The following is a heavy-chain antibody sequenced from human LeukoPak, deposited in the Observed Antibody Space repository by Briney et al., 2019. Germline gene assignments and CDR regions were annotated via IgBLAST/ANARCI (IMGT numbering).Heavy chain of an antibody. Sequence: SRTLSLTCTVSGGSISSGGYYWSWIRQHPGKGLEWIGYIYYSGSTYYNPSLKSRVTISVDTSKNQFSLKLSSVTAADTAVYYCARVAYYYGSGSYYFDYWGQGTLVTVSS. J-gene: IGHJ4*02. CDR1: GGSISSGGYY. D-gene: IGHD3-10*01. CDR2: IYYSGST. V-gene: IGHV4-31*03. CDR3: ARVAYYYGSGSYYFDY.